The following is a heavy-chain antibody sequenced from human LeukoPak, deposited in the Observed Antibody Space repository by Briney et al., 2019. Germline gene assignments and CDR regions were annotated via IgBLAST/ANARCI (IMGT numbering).Heavy chain of an antibody. V-gene: IGHV3-23*01. Sequence: GGSLRLSCAASGFTFSSYAMSWVRQAPGKGLEWVSTIRGSGAYTYYADSVKGRFTISRDNSKNTLYLQMNSLRAEDTAVYYCVKYFASGSYYKLPHWGQGTLVTVSS. J-gene: IGHJ1*01. CDR1: GFTFSSYA. D-gene: IGHD3-10*01. CDR2: IRGSGAYT. CDR3: VKYFASGSYYKLPH.